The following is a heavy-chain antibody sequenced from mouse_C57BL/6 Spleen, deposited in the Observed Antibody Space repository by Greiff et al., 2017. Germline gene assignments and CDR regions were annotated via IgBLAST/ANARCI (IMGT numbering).Heavy chain of an antibody. D-gene: IGHD1-1*02. CDR2: ISNLAYSI. J-gene: IGHJ4*01. Sequence: EVKLQESGGGLVQPGGSLKLSCAASGFTFSDYGMAWVRQAPRKGPEWVAFISNLAYSIYYADTVTGRFTISRENAKNTLYLEMSSLRSEDTAMYYCARDGGAMDYWGQGTSVTVSS. V-gene: IGHV5-15*01. CDR3: ARDGGAMDY. CDR1: GFTFSDYG.